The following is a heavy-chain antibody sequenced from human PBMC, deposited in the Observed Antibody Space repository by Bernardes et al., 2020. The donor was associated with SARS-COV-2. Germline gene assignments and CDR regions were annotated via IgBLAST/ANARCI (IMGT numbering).Heavy chain of an antibody. V-gene: IGHV4-34*01. J-gene: IGHJ4*02. Sequence: SETLSLTCAVHGETFSGYYWSWIRQSPGKGLEWLGEINQSGSANYNPSLKSRLTLSVDTSKNQFSLKLRSLTAADTAVYYCARGTNSVKMILVVIRFTVYFDYWGQGTLVTVSS. CDR1: GETFSGYY. D-gene: IGHD3-22*01. CDR3: ARGTNSVKMILVVIRFTVYFDY. CDR2: INQSGSA.